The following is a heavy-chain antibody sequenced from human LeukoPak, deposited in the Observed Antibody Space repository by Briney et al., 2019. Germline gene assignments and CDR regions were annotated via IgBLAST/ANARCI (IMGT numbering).Heavy chain of an antibody. V-gene: IGHV3-74*01. D-gene: IGHD3-3*01. CDR1: GFTFSSCW. Sequence: PGGSLRLSCAASGFTFSSCWMHWVRQAPGKGLVWVSRINSDGSSTNYADSVRGRFTISRGNAKNTLFLQMNSLRAEDTAVYYCASVVGGYYPPVEGFDIWGQGTMVTVSS. CDR2: INSDGSST. CDR3: ASVVGGYYPPVEGFDI. J-gene: IGHJ3*02.